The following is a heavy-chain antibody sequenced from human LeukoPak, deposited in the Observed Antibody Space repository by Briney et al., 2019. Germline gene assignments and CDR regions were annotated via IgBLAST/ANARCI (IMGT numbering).Heavy chain of an antibody. J-gene: IGHJ4*02. CDR1: GYTFTSYY. D-gene: IGHD3-10*01. V-gene: IGHV1-46*01. CDR3: ATSVLLWFGEDY. Sequence: ASVKVSCKASGYTFTSYYMHWVRQAPGQGLEWMGIINPSGGSTSYAQKFQGRVTMTRDTSTSTVYMELSSLRSEDTAVYYCATSVLLWFGEDYWGQGTLVTVSS. CDR2: INPSGGST.